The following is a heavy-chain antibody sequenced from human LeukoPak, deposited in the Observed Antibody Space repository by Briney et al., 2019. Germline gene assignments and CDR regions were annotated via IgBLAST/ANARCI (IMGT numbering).Heavy chain of an antibody. J-gene: IGHJ6*03. CDR1: GGSISSYY. CDR3: ARVDYDFWSGYSHYYYYMDV. V-gene: IGHV4-59*01. D-gene: IGHD3-3*01. Sequence: SETLSLTCTVSGGSISSYYWSWIRQPPGKGLEWIGYIYYSGSTNYNPSLKSRVTISVDTSKNQLSLKLSSVTAADTAVYYCARVDYDFWSGYSHYYYYMDVWGKGTTVTVSS. CDR2: IYYSGST.